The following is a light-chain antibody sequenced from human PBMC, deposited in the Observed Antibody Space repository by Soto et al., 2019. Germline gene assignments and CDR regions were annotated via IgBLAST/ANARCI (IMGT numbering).Light chain of an antibody. CDR3: QQRSNWPLT. CDR1: QSVSSL. V-gene: IGKV3-11*01. J-gene: IGKJ4*01. Sequence: EIVLTQSPATLSLSPGERATLSCRASQSVSSLLAWYQQKSGQPPSLLVSAASKRATGVPARFSGSGSGTDFTLIISSLEPEDFAVYYCQQRSNWPLTFGGGTKVEIK. CDR2: AAS.